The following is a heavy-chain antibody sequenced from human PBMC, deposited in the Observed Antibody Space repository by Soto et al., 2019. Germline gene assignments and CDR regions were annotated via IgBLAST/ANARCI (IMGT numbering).Heavy chain of an antibody. Sequence: QVQLVESGGGVVQPGRSLRLSCAASGFTFSSYAMHWVRQAPGKGPEWVAVISYDGSNKYYADSVKGRFTISRDNSKNTLYLQMNSLRAEDTAVYYCARDNYYDSSGYRHLDYWGQGTLVTVSS. CDR1: GFTFSSYA. J-gene: IGHJ4*02. CDR2: ISYDGSNK. CDR3: ARDNYYDSSGYRHLDY. D-gene: IGHD3-22*01. V-gene: IGHV3-30-3*01.